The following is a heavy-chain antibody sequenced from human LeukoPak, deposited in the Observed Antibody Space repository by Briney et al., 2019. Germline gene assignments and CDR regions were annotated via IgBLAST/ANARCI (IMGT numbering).Heavy chain of an antibody. Sequence: GGSLRLSCAASGFTFSSYGMHWVRQAPGKGLEWVAVIWYDGSNKYYAESVKGRFTISRDNSKNTLYLQMNSLRAEDTAVYYCAKSDYGDRYFDYWGQGTPVTVSS. CDR2: IWYDGSNK. CDR3: AKSDYGDRYFDY. J-gene: IGHJ4*02. D-gene: IGHD4-17*01. CDR1: GFTFSSYG. V-gene: IGHV3-33*06.